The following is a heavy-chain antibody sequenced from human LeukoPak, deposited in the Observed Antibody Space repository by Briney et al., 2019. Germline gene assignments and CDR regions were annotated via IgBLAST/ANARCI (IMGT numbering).Heavy chain of an antibody. CDR1: GFTFSNYV. CDR2: ISSNGGSI. J-gene: IGHJ1*01. D-gene: IGHD3-10*01. CDR3: VKMASGTH. V-gene: IGHV3-64D*09. Sequence: PGGSLRLSCSASGFTFSNYVMYWVRQAPGKGLEYVSAISSNGGSINYADSVKGRFTISRDNSKNTLYLQMSSLRVEDTAVYYCVKMASGTHWGQGTLVSVPS.